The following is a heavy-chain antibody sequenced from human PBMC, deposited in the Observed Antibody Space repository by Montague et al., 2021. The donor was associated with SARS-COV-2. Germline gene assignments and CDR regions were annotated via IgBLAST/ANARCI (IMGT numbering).Heavy chain of an antibody. Sequence: SETLSLTSTLSGGSISSSSYYWGWIRQPPGKGLEWIGSIYYSGSTYYNPSLKSQVTISVDTSKNQFSLKLSSVTAADTAVYYCAAGEKDTAASSWDVFYYYGMDVGGQGTTVTVSS. CDR3: AAGEKDTAASSWDVFYYYGMDV. V-gene: IGHV4-39*01. D-gene: IGHD5-18*01. J-gene: IGHJ6*02. CDR1: GGSISSSSYY. CDR2: IYYSGST.